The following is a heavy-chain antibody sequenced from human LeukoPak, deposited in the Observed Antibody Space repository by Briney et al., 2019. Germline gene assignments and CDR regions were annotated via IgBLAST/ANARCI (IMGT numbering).Heavy chain of an antibody. V-gene: IGHV4-39*01. CDR3: ASFASITGTTKPFDY. CDR1: GGSISSSSYY. Sequence: SETLSLTCTVSGGSISSSSYYWGWIRQPPGKGLEWIGSIYYSGSTYYNPSLKSRVTISVDTSKNQFSLKLSSVTAADTAVYYCASFASITGTTKPFDYWGQGTLVTVSS. CDR2: IYYSGST. J-gene: IGHJ4*02. D-gene: IGHD1-7*01.